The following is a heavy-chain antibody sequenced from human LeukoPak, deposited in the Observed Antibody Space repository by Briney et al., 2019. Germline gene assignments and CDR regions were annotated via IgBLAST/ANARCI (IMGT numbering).Heavy chain of an antibody. CDR2: ISGSGGRT. D-gene: IGHD3-22*01. CDR3: AKMEDSLGYYPYFDY. J-gene: IGHJ4*02. CDR1: GFIFDNYA. Sequence: SGGSLRLSCAASGFIFDNYAVGWVRQAPGKGPEWASHISGSGGRTYYADSVKGRFTISRDNSKNTLYLQMDSLRVEDTAIYYCAKMEDSLGYYPYFDYWGQGTLVTVSS. V-gene: IGHV3-23*01.